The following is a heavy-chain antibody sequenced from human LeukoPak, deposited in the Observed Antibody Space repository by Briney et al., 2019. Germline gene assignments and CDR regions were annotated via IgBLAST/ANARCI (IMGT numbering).Heavy chain of an antibody. CDR1: GGSFSGYY. Sequence: SETLSLTCAVYGGSFSGYYWSWIRQPPGKGLEWIGEINHSGSTNYNPSLKSRVAMSVDTSKNQFSLKLSSVTAADTAVFYCARGRDWFDTWGQGSLVTISS. V-gene: IGHV4-34*01. CDR2: INHSGST. J-gene: IGHJ5*02. CDR3: ARGRDWFDT.